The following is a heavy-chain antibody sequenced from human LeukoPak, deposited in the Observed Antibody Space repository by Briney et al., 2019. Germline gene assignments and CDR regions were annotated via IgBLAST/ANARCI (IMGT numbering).Heavy chain of an antibody. J-gene: IGHJ4*02. CDR3: ARQMVRGVMGFDY. CDR1: GGSFSDNY. V-gene: IGHV4-34*01. CDR2: INHSGST. D-gene: IGHD3-10*01. Sequence: SETLPLTCAVYGGSFSDNYWSWIRQPPGKGLEWIGEINHSGSTNYNPSLKSRVTISVDTSKNQFSLKLSSVTAADTAVYYCARQMVRGVMGFDYWGQGTLVTVSS.